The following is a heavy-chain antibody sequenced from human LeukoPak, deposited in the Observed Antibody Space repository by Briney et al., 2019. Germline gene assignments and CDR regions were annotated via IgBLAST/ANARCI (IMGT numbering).Heavy chain of an antibody. CDR2: VSGSGDGK. D-gene: IGHD1-14*01. V-gene: IGHV3-23*01. CDR1: GFTFTNYG. CDR3: AKGCQCPSGLSSWFDP. Sequence: GGSLRLSCSASGFTFTNYGMSWVRQAPGNGLEWVSGVSGSGDGKFYGDSVEGRFTISRDIFKNIWYLQMNSLRAEDTAVYYCAKGCQCPSGLSSWFDPRGQGTLVAVSS. J-gene: IGHJ5*02.